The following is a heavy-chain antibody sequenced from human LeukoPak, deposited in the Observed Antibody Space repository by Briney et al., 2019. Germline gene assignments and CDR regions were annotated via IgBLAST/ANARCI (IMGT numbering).Heavy chain of an antibody. CDR3: ARDGRSSSWYHYYGMDG. V-gene: IGHV3-30-3*01. J-gene: IGHJ6*02. CDR1: GFTFSNYA. Sequence: PGRSLRLSCAASGFTFSNYAMCWARQAPGKGLEWVAVMSYGGSNKYYADSVKGRFTISRDNSKNTLYLQMNSLRAEDKAVYYCARDGRSSSWYHYYGMDGWGQGTTVIVSS. D-gene: IGHD6-13*01. CDR2: MSYGGSNK.